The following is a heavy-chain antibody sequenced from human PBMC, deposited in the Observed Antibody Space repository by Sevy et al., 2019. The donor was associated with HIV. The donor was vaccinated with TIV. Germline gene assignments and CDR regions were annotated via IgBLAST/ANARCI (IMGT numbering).Heavy chain of an antibody. CDR1: GFTFSSYA. V-gene: IGHV3-23*01. J-gene: IGHJ6*02. Sequence: GGSLRLSCAASGFTFSSYAMSWVRQAPGKGLEWVSAISGSGGSTYYTDSVKGRFTISRDNSKNTLYLQMYSLRAEDTVVYYCAKDGSIAAAGGGYYYGMDVWGQGTTVTVSS. D-gene: IGHD6-13*01. CDR3: AKDGSIAAAGGGYYYGMDV. CDR2: ISGSGGST.